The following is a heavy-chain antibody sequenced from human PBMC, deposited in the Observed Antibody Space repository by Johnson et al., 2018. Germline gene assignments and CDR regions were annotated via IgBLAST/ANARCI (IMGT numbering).Heavy chain of an antibody. D-gene: IGHD5-18*01. J-gene: IGHJ6*02. V-gene: IGHV3-30*03. CDR2: ISYDRSNK. CDR3: ARARSWGIQLYYYYYGMDV. Sequence: QVQLVQSGGGVVQPGKSLRLSCAASGFSFSGYGMHWVRQAPGKGLEWLAFISYDRSNKYYADSVKGRFTLSSDNSKNTLYLQMNRLRAEDTAVYYCARARSWGIQLYYYYYGMDVWGQGTTVTVSS. CDR1: GFSFSGYG.